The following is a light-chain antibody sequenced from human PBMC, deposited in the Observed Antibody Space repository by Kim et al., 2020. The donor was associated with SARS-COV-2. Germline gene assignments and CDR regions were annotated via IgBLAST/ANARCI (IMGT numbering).Light chain of an antibody. CDR3: LLSYSGARV. J-gene: IGLJ3*02. V-gene: IGLV7-46*01. CDR2: ATS. Sequence: PGGTVTLTCGSSTGAVTSGHYPYWFQQKPGQAPRTLIYATSNKPAWTPARFSGSLLGGKAALTLSGAQPEDEAEYYCLLSYSGARVFGGGTQLTVL. CDR1: TGAVTSGHY.